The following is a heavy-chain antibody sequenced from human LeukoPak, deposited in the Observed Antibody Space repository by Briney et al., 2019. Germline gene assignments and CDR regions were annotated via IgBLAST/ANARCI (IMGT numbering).Heavy chain of an antibody. V-gene: IGHV3-30*03. D-gene: IGHD1-7*01. CDR3: ASSGFEETTFDY. CDR2: ISYDGSNK. J-gene: IGHJ4*02. CDR1: GFTFSSYG. Sequence: PGGSLRLSCAASGFTFSSYGMHWVRQAPGKGLEWVAVISYDGSNKYYADSVKGRFTISRDNSKNTLYLQMNSLRAEDTAVYYCASSGFEETTFDYWGQGTLVTVSS.